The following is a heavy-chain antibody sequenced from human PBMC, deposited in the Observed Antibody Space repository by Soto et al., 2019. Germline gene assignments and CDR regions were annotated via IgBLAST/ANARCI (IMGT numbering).Heavy chain of an antibody. CDR3: ARGRITIFGVVTGDAFDI. CDR1: GGSISSYY. D-gene: IGHD3-3*01. J-gene: IGHJ3*02. Sequence: SETLSLTCTVSGGSISSYYWSWIRQPPGKGLEWIGYIYYSGSTNYNPSLKSRVTISVDTSKNQFSLKLSSVTAADTAVYYCARGRITIFGVVTGDAFDIWGQGTMVTVSS. V-gene: IGHV4-59*01. CDR2: IYYSGST.